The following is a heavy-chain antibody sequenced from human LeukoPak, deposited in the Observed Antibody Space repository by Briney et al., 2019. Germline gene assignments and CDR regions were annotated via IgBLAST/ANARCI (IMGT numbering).Heavy chain of an antibody. CDR3: ARGRYSSSWFPFDY. Sequence: SETLSLTCAVYVGSFSGYYWSWIRQPPGKGLEWIGEINHSGSTNYNPSLKRRVPISVDTSKNQFSLKLSSVTAADTAVYYCARGRYSSSWFPFDYWGQGTLVTVSS. J-gene: IGHJ4*02. V-gene: IGHV4-34*01. D-gene: IGHD6-13*01. CDR2: INHSGST. CDR1: VGSFSGYY.